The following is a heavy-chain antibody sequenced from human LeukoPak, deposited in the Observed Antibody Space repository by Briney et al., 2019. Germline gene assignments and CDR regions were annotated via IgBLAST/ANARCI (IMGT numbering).Heavy chain of an antibody. CDR1: GGSISSYY. CDR2: IYYSGST. Sequence: PSETLSLTCTVSGGSISSYYWSWIRQPPGKGLEWIGYIYYSGSTNYNPSLKSRVTISVDTSKNQFSLKLSSVTAADTAVYYCARHVASVETYYYDSSAFDYWGQGTLVTVSS. CDR3: ARHVASVETYYYDSSAFDY. V-gene: IGHV4-59*08. D-gene: IGHD3-22*01. J-gene: IGHJ4*02.